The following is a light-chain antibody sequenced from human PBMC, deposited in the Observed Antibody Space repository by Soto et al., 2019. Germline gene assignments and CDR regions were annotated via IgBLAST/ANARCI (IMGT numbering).Light chain of an antibody. Sequence: QSVLTQPPSASGTPGQRVTISCYGSSSNIGSKTVNWYQQLPGTAPKLLIYTNTQRPAGVPDRFSGSKSGTSASLAISGLQSEDEADYFCAAWDDSLNGYVFGSGTKLTVL. CDR1: SSNIGSKT. CDR3: AAWDDSLNGYV. CDR2: TNT. J-gene: IGLJ1*01. V-gene: IGLV1-44*01.